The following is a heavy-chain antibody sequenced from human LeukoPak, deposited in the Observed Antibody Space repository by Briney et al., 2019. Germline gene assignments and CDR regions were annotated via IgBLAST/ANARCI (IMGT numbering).Heavy chain of an antibody. V-gene: IGHV3-15*01. CDR2: IKSKTDGGTT. D-gene: IGHD2-21*02. CDR3: TREAVTANGYFDY. Sequence: GGSLRLSCAASGFTFSNACMTWVRQAPGKGLEWVGRIKSKTDGGTTDYAAPVKGRFTISRDDSKNTLYLQMNSLKTEDTAVYYCTREAVTANGYFDYWGQGTLVTVSS. J-gene: IGHJ4*02. CDR1: GFTFSNAC.